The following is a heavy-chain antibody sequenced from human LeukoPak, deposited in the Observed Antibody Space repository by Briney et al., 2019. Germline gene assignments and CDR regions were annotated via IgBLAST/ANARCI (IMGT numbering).Heavy chain of an antibody. J-gene: IGHJ6*02. CDR1: GGSMSSYY. V-gene: IGHV4-59*01. Sequence: SETLSLTCTVSGGSMSSYYWSWIRQPPGKGLEWIGHIYYSGNTNYNPSLKSRVTISVDTSKNQFSLKLSSVTAADTAVYYCARDNWNYGSSMDVWGQGTTVTVSS. CDR2: IYYSGNT. D-gene: IGHD1-7*01. CDR3: ARDNWNYGSSMDV.